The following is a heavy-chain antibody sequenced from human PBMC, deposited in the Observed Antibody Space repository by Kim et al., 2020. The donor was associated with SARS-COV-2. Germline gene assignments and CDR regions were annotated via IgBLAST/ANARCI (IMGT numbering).Heavy chain of an antibody. CDR1: GFTFEDFS. CDR2: VTWNGVTT. V-gene: IGHV3-43*01. J-gene: IGHJ6*03. Sequence: GGSLRLSCAASGFTFEDFSMHWVRQAPGKGLEWVSLVTWNGVTTYYADSVKGRFTVSSDNSKDSLYLQMNSLRPEDTALYYCAKQMCEYMDVWGKGTAVTVSS. CDR3: AKQMCEYMDV.